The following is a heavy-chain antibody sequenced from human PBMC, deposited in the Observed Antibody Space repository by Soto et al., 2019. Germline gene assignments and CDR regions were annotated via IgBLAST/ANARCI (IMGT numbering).Heavy chain of an antibody. CDR1: GFTFSSYG. D-gene: IGHD2-15*01. Sequence: GGSLRLSCASSGFTFSSYGMHWVRQAPGKGLEWVAVISYDGSNKYYADSVKGRFTISRDNSKNTLYLQMNSLRAEDTAVYYCAKDIVVNGMDVWGQGTTVTVSS. V-gene: IGHV3-30*18. J-gene: IGHJ6*02. CDR2: ISYDGSNK. CDR3: AKDIVVNGMDV.